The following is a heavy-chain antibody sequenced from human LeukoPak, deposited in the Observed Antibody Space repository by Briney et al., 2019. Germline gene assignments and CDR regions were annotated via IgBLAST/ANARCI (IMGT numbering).Heavy chain of an antibody. CDR1: GFTFSSYW. CDR2: INSDGSST. J-gene: IGHJ4*02. Sequence: GGSLRLSCAASGFTFSSYWMHWVRQAPGKGLVWVSRINSDGSSTSYADSVKGRFTIPRDNAKNTLYLQMNSLRAEDTAVYYCARARGNPPRNFDYWGQGTLVTVSS. V-gene: IGHV3-74*01. CDR3: ARARGNPPRNFDY. D-gene: IGHD4-23*01.